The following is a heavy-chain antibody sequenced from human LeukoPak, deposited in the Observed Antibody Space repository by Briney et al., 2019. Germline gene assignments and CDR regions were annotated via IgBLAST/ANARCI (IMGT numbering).Heavy chain of an antibody. J-gene: IGHJ4*02. V-gene: IGHV3-23*01. Sequence: PRRSLRPSCAVSGLTSTSYSMTWVRQAPGKGLEWVSGISASGGDTWYPDSVKGRFTTSRDNSKNTPFLQMNSLRGEDTAIYYCAKDAAGPEYWGQGTLVTVSS. D-gene: IGHD6-13*01. CDR2: ISASGGDT. CDR3: AKDAAGPEY. CDR1: GLTSTSYS.